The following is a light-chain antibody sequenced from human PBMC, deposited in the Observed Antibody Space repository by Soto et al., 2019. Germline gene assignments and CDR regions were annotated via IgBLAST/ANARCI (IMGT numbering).Light chain of an antibody. J-gene: IGKJ4*01. Sequence: DIPLTQSSSFLSASVGDRVTITCRASQVISSGYLAWYQQKPGTAPKLLIYATSTLQSGVSSRFSGSGSGTDFTLTISSLQPADFATYYCQQLISYPVTFGGGTKVEIK. V-gene: IGKV1-9*01. CDR2: ATS. CDR3: QQLISYPVT. CDR1: QVISSGY.